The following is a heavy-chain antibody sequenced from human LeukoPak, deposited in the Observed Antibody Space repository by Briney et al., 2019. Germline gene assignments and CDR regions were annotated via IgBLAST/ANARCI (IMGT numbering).Heavy chain of an antibody. V-gene: IGHV3-23*01. D-gene: IGHD4-23*01. Sequence: GGSLRLSCAASGFTFSSYAMSWVRQAPGKGLEWVSAISGSGGSTYYAESVKGRFTISRDNSKNTLYLQMNSLRAEDTAVYYCAKVELHPDYGGKGYWGQGTLVTVSS. CDR1: GFTFSSYA. J-gene: IGHJ4*02. CDR3: AKVELHPDYGGKGY. CDR2: ISGSGGST.